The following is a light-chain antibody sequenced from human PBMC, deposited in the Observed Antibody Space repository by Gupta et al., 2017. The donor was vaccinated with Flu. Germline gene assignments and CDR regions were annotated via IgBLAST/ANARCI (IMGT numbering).Light chain of an antibody. J-gene: IGLJ3*02. V-gene: IGLV2-11*03. CDR2: DVT. CDR3: CSYATTYPWV. Sequence: GTFSDVGAYNYVSWYQQHPGKAPKLMISDVTKRPSGVPERFSGSKSGNTASLTISGLQAVDEADYYCCSYATTYPWVFGGGTKLTVL. CDR1: FSDVGAYNY.